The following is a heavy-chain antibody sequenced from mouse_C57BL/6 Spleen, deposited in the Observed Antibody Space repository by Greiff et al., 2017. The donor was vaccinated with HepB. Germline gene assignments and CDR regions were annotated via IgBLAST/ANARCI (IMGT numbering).Heavy chain of an antibody. J-gene: IGHJ1*03. V-gene: IGHV1-26*01. CDR3: TTDYGSSHWYFDV. Sequence: EVQLQQSGPELVKPGASVKISCKASGYTFTDYYMNWVKQSHGKSLEWIGDINPNNGGTSYNQKFKGKATLTVDKSSSTAYMELRSLTSEDTAVYYCTTDYGSSHWYFDVWGTGTTVTVSS. CDR1: GYTFTDYY. CDR2: INPNNGGT. D-gene: IGHD1-1*01.